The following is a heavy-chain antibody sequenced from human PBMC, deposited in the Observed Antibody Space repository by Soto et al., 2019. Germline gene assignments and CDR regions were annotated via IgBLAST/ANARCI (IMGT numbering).Heavy chain of an antibody. CDR3: ASDYDYGDYYFAY. V-gene: IGHV4-39*01. D-gene: IGHD4-17*01. CDR2: IYYSGST. J-gene: IGHJ4*02. Sequence: QLQLQESGPGLVKPSETLSLTCAVSGGSISSSSYYWGWIRQPPGKGLEWIGSIYYSGSTYYNPSLKSRVTVSADTSKNQFSLNLSYVTAADTAVYYCASDYDYGDYYFAYWGQGTLVTVSS. CDR1: GGSISSSSYY.